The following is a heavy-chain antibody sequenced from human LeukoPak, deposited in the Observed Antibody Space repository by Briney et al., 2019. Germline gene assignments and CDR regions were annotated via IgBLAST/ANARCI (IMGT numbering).Heavy chain of an antibody. Sequence: KPSETLSLTCTVSGGSISSYYWSWIRQPPGKGLEWIGYIYYSGSTNYNPSLKSRVTISVDTSKNQFSLKLSSVTVADTAVYYCAREVLCSSTSCYSDAFDIWGQGTMVTVSS. D-gene: IGHD2-2*01. CDR2: IYYSGST. CDR3: AREVLCSSTSCYSDAFDI. V-gene: IGHV4-59*01. CDR1: GGSISSYY. J-gene: IGHJ3*02.